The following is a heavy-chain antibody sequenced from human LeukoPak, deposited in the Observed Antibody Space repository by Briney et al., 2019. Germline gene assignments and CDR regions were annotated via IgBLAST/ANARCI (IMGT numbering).Heavy chain of an antibody. Sequence: ASVKVSCKASGYTFTNYYMHWVRQAPGQGLEWLGLITPSGGSTWYAQKFQGRVTMTRDMSTSTDYMELSSLRSEDTAVYYCARGWWELLRALDYWGQGTLVTVSS. CDR3: ARGWWELLRALDY. D-gene: IGHD1-26*01. CDR1: GYTFTNYY. J-gene: IGHJ4*02. CDR2: ITPSGGST. V-gene: IGHV1-46*01.